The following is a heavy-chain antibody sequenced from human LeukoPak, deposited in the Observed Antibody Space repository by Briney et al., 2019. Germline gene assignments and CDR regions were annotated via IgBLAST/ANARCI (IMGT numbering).Heavy chain of an antibody. CDR1: GGSISSYY. V-gene: IGHV4-59*01. CDR3: ARDSSGWSLGFDY. Sequence: SETLSLTCTVSGGSISSYYWSWIRQPPGKGLEWIGYIYYSGSTNYNPSLKSRVTISVDTSKNQFSLKLSSVTAADTAVYYCARDSSGWSLGFDYWGQGTLVTVSS. D-gene: IGHD6-19*01. CDR2: IYYSGST. J-gene: IGHJ4*02.